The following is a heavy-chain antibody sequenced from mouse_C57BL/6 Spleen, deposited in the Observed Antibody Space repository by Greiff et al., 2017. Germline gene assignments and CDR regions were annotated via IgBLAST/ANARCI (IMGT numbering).Heavy chain of an antibody. CDR1: GYTFTSYW. D-gene: IGHD2-2*01. CDR3: AREGDMGGYAWFAY. V-gene: IGHV1-69*01. Sequence: QVQLKQPGAELVMPGASVKLSCKASGYTFTSYWMHWVKQRPGQGLEWIGEIDPSDSYTNYNQKFKGKSTLTVDKSSSTAYMQLSSLTSEDSAVYYCAREGDMGGYAWFAYWGQGTLVTVSA. CDR2: IDPSDSYT. J-gene: IGHJ3*01.